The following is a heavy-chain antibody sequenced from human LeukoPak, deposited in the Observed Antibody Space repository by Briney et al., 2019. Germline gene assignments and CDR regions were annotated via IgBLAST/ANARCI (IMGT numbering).Heavy chain of an antibody. Sequence: ASVKVSCKASGYMFTSYYMHWARQALGQGLEWMGIINPSGGGTSYTQKFQGRVTMTRDTSTSTVYMELSSLRSEDTAVYYCARVSSRSGRYYYYGMDVWGQGTTVTVSS. V-gene: IGHV1-46*01. CDR1: GYMFTSYY. J-gene: IGHJ6*02. D-gene: IGHD2-15*01. CDR2: INPSGGGT. CDR3: ARVSSRSGRYYYYGMDV.